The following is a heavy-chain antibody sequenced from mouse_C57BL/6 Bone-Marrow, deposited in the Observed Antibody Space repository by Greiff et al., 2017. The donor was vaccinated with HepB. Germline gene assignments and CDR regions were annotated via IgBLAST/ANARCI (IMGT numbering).Heavy chain of an antibody. CDR1: GFTFPDYY. Sequence: EVQLVESGGGLVQPGGSLSLSCAASGFTFPDYYMSWVRQPPGKALEWLGFIRNKANGYTTEYSASVKGRFTISRDNSQSILYLQMNALSAEDSATYDCARYTTVVEYYFDYWGQGTTLTVSS. CDR3: ARYTTVVEYYFDY. V-gene: IGHV7-3*01. J-gene: IGHJ2*01. CDR2: IRNKANGYTT. D-gene: IGHD1-1*01.